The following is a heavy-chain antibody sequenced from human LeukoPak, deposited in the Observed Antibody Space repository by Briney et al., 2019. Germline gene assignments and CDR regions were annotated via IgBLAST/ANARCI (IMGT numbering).Heavy chain of an antibody. CDR2: IYHSGST. CDR3: ARDLEYSSSSSSAAFDY. CDR1: GYSISSGYY. V-gene: IGHV4-38-2*01. D-gene: IGHD6-6*01. J-gene: IGHJ4*02. Sequence: PSETLSLTCAVSGYSISSGYYWGWIRQPPGKGLEWIGSIYHSGSTYYNPSLKSRVTISVETSKNQFSLKLSSVTAADTAVYYCARDLEYSSSSSSAAFDYWGQGTLVTVSS.